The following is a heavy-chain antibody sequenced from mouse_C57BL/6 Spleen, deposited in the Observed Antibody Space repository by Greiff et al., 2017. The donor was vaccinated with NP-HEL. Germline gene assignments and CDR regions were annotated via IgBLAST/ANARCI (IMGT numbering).Heavy chain of an antibody. CDR1: GYTFTSYW. CDR2: IHPNSGST. J-gene: IGHJ2*01. Sequence: VQLQQPGAELVKSGASVKLSCKASGYTFTSYWMHWVKQRPGQGLEWIGMIHPNSGSTNYNEKFKSKATLTVDKSSSTAYMQLSSLTSEDSAVYYCARRYGSSYVYFDYWGQGTTLTVSS. D-gene: IGHD1-1*01. V-gene: IGHV1-64*01. CDR3: ARRYGSSYVYFDY.